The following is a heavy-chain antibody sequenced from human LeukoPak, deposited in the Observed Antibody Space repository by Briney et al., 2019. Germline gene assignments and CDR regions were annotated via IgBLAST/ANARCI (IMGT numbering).Heavy chain of an antibody. CDR3: AKSPYCRSTTCYLGHYGMDV. CDR2: ISGSGGTT. Sequence: PGGSLRLSCAASGFTFSTYAMSWVRQTPEKGLEWVSAISGSGGTTYYADSVKGRFTISRDNSKNTLYLQMNSLRAEDTAVYYCAKSPYCRSTTCYLGHYGMDVWGQGTTVTVSS. V-gene: IGHV3-23*01. D-gene: IGHD2-2*01. CDR1: GFTFSTYA. J-gene: IGHJ6*02.